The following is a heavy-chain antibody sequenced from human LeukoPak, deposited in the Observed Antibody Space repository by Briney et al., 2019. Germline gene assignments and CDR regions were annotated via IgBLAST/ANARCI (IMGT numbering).Heavy chain of an antibody. J-gene: IGHJ5*02. CDR3: ARGGSYYLYWFDP. Sequence: SETLSLTCTVSGGSISSGSYYWSWIRQPAGKGLEWTVHIYTSGSTNYNPSLRSRVTISVDTSKNQVSLKLSSVTAADTAVYYCARGGSYYLYWFDPWGQGTLVTVSS. CDR1: GGSISSGSYY. V-gene: IGHV4-61*09. D-gene: IGHD1-26*01. CDR2: IYTSGST.